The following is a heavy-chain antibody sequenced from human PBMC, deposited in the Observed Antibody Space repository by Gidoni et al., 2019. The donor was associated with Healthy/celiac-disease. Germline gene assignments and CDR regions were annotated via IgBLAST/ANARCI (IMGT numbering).Heavy chain of an antibody. CDR2: IYSGGST. D-gene: IGHD5-18*01. CDR1: GFTVSSNY. Sequence: EVQLVESGGGLVQPGGSLRLSCAASGFTVSSNYMSWVRQAPGKGLEWVSVIYSGGSTYYADSVKGRFTISRDNSKNTLYLQMNSLRAEDTAVYYCARSGIQLWSYFDYWGQGTLVTVSS. V-gene: IGHV3-66*01. CDR3: ARSGIQLWSYFDY. J-gene: IGHJ4*02.